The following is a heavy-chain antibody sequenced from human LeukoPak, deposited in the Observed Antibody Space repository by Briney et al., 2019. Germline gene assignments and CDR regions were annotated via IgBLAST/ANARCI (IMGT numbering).Heavy chain of an antibody. CDR1: GFTFSSYG. V-gene: IGHV3-30*02. D-gene: IGHD2-2*02. CDR2: IRYDGSNK. J-gene: IGHJ6*03. CDR3: AKELGACSSTSCYRVNYYYYYMDV. Sequence: GGSLRLSCAASGFTFSSYGMHWVRQAPGKGLEWVTFIRYDGSNKYYADSVKGRFTISRDNSKNTLYLQMNSLRAEDTAVYYCAKELGACSSTSCYRVNYYYYYMDVWGKGTTVTVSS.